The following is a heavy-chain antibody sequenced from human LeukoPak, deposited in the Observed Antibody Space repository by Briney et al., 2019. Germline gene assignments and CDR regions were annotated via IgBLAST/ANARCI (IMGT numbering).Heavy chain of an antibody. CDR2: SNPYSGGT. CDR3: ARGGIRGIEAELDY. D-gene: IGHD3-10*01. J-gene: IGHJ4*02. Sequence: ASVKVSCKASGYTFTRHYIHWVRQAPGQGLEWMGWSNPYSGGTNYLQKFRGRVTLTRDTSISTAYMEVTGLTFDDTAVYYCARGGIRGIEAELDYWGQGTLVTVSS. V-gene: IGHV1-2*02. CDR1: GYTFTRHY.